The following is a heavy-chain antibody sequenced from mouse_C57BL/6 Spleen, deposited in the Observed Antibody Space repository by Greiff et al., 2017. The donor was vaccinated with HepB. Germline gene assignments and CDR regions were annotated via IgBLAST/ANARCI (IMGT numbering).Heavy chain of an antibody. CDR3: ARGGVYYYGSRYFDV. CDR2: IWSGGST. V-gene: IGHV2-2*01. D-gene: IGHD1-1*01. CDR1: GFSLTSYG. J-gene: IGHJ1*03. Sequence: QVQLKESGPGLVQPSQSLSITCTVSGFSLTSYGVHWVRQSPGKGLEWLGVIWSGGSTDYNAAFISRLSISKDNSKSQVFFKMNSLQADDTAIYYCARGGVYYYGSRYFDVWGTGTTVTVSS.